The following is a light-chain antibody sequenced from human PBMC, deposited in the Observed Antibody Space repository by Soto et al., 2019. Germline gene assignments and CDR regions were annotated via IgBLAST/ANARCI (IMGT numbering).Light chain of an antibody. CDR2: GAS. Sequence: IVLTQSPDTLSLSPWERATLSCRASQSVSSSNFAWYQQKPAQAPRLLIYGASRRAPGIPERFSGSGSGTDFTLTISRLEPEDFAVYYCQQYGSSPITFGQGTRLEIK. CDR1: QSVSSSN. V-gene: IGKV3-20*01. CDR3: QQYGSSPIT. J-gene: IGKJ5*01.